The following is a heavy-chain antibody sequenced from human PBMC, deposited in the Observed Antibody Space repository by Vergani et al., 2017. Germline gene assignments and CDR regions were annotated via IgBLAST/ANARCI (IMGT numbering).Heavy chain of an antibody. J-gene: IGHJ4*02. D-gene: IGHD4-17*01. CDR3: AKDGRENSDYGYFDY. CDR2: IGYDGRIK. CDR1: GFSFNTYG. Sequence: VQLVESGGGLVKPGGSLRLYCATSGFSFNTYGAHWVRQAPGKGLEWVAFIGYDGRIKYNVDSVKGRFTISRDTSKKTLSLQMRSLIADDTAVYYCAKDGRENSDYGYFDYWGQGTLVTVSS. V-gene: IGHV3-30*02.